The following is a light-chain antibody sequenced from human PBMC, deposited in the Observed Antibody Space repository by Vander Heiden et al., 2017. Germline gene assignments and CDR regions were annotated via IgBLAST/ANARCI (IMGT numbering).Light chain of an antibody. CDR1: QSILSSSNNQNY. V-gene: IGKV4-1*01. J-gene: IGKJ4*01. CDR2: WAS. Sequence: DIVMTHSPDSLAVSLGERATINCKSSQSILSSSNNQNYFAWYQQKAGQPPKVLIYWASTRESGVPDRFSGSGSGTDFTLTISSLQAEDVAVYYCQQYYSPPLTFGGGTKVEIK. CDR3: QQYYSPPLT.